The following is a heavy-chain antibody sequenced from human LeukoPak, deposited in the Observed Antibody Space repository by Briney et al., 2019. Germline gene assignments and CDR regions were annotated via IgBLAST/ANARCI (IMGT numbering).Heavy chain of an antibody. CDR2: ISWNSGSI. V-gene: IGHV3-9*01. CDR1: GFTFDDYA. CDR3: ARDLGRTVGVADY. J-gene: IGHJ4*02. D-gene: IGHD1-26*01. Sequence: PGRSLRLSCAASGFTFDDYAMHWVRHAPGKGLEWVSGISWNSGSIGYADSVKGRFTISRDTSKNTLYLQMNSLRAEDTAVYYCARDLGRTVGVADYWGQGTLVTVSS.